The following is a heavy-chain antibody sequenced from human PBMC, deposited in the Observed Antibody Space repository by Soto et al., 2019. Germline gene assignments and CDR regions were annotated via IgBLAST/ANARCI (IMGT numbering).Heavy chain of an antibody. CDR3: AREGYSGYFFDY. J-gene: IGHJ4*02. CDR2: IWFDGATK. Sequence: QVQLVESGGGVVQPGRSLRLSCAASGFTFSDYAMHWVRQAPGKGLEWVASIWFDGATKYYADSVQGRVTISRDNSGNTLYLHMSSLRAEDTAKYFCAREGYSGYFFDYWGQGTLVSVSS. V-gene: IGHV3-33*01. CDR1: GFTFSDYA. D-gene: IGHD5-12*01.